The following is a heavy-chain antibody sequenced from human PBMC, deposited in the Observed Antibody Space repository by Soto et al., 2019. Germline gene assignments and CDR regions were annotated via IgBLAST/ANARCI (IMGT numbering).Heavy chain of an antibody. D-gene: IGHD6-6*01. CDR1: GGTFSSYT. Sequence: QLHLVQSGAEVKKPGSSVKVSCKASGGTFSSYTINWVRQAPGQGLEWLGGIIPMFGTLYYAQKFQGRLTIAADSSTSTAYMELSTLRSDATAVYYCARKVASSDDAFDIWGQGTMVTVSS. J-gene: IGHJ3*02. CDR2: IIPMFGTL. V-gene: IGHV1-69*06. CDR3: ARKVASSDDAFDI.